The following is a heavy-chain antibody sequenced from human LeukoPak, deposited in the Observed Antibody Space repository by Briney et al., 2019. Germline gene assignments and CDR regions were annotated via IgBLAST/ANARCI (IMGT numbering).Heavy chain of an antibody. CDR2: ISSSGGTK. CDR3: AREPSNYGDHYFDY. J-gene: IGHJ4*02. D-gene: IGHD4-17*01. V-gene: IGHV3-11*04. CDR1: GFTFSDYY. Sequence: GGSLRLSCAVSGFTFSDYYMCWIRQAPGKGLEWVSYISSSGGTKYYADSVKGRFTISRDNAKNSLYLQMNSLRAEDTAVYYCAREPSNYGDHYFDYWGQGTLVTVSS.